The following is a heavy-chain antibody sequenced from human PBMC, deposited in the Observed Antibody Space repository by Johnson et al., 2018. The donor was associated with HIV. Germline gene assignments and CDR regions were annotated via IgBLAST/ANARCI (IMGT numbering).Heavy chain of an antibody. V-gene: IGHV3-66*02. CDR3: ARDSSSSDDAFDI. D-gene: IGHD6-6*01. CDR2: VYTGGTT. J-gene: IGHJ3*02. Sequence: VQLVESGGGVVQSGGSLRLACAATGFTVSSNYMSWVRQPPGKGLEWVSVVYTGGTTFYADSVKGRFTISSDNSRNTVFLQMNSLRPEDTAVYFCARDSSSSDDAFDIWGQGTLVTVSS. CDR1: GFTVSSNY.